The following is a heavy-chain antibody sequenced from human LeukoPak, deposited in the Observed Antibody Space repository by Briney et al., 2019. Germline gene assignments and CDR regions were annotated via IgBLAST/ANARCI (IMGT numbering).Heavy chain of an antibody. J-gene: IGHJ4*02. V-gene: IGHV3-30*04. Sequence: GRSLRLSCAASGFTFSSYAMHWVRQAPGKGLEWVAVISYDGSNKYYADSVKGRFTISRDNSKNTLYLQMNSLRAEDTAVYYCARGPYSMVRGVIYYWGQGTLVTVSS. CDR2: ISYDGSNK. D-gene: IGHD3-10*01. CDR1: GFTFSSYA. CDR3: ARGPYSMVRGVIYY.